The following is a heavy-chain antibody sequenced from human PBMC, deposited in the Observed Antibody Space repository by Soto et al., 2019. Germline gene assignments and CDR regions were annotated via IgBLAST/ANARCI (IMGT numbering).Heavy chain of an antibody. CDR2: IYSGGST. V-gene: IGHV3-53*02. CDR3: AREGGGVYCSGGSCYGRYFDY. D-gene: IGHD2-15*01. Sequence: EVQLVETGGGLIQPGGSLRLSCAASGFTVSTNYMSWVRQAPGKGLEWVSIIYSGGSTYYADSVQGRFTISRDNSKNTLYLQMSSLRAEDTAVYDCAREGGGVYCSGGSCYGRYFDYWGQGTLVTVSA. CDR1: GFTVSTNY. J-gene: IGHJ4*02.